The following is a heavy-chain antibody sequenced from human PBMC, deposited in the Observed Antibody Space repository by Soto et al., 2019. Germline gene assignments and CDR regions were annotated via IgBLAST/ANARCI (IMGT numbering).Heavy chain of an antibody. Sequence: PGESLKISCKGSGYSFTSYWIGWVRQMPGKGLEWMGIIYPGDSDTRYSPSFQGQVTISADKSISTAYLQWSSLKASDTAMYYCARLTMIVVDTYPPYGMDVWGQGTKVTVSS. V-gene: IGHV5-51*01. CDR3: ARLTMIVVDTYPPYGMDV. CDR2: IYPGDSDT. J-gene: IGHJ6*02. CDR1: GYSFTSYW. D-gene: IGHD3-22*01.